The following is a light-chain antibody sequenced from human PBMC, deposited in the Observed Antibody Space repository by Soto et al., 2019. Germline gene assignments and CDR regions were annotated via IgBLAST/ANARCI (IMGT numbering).Light chain of an antibody. J-gene: IGLJ3*02. CDR2: EVS. Sequence: QSVLTQPASVSGSLGQSITISCTGTSSDVGDYNFVSWYQQHPGEVPKLIIYEVSNRPSGISNRFSGSKSANTASLTISGLQAEDEADYYCNSFTRTNSWVFGGGTKLTVL. V-gene: IGLV2-14*01. CDR3: NSFTRTNSWV. CDR1: SSDVGDYNF.